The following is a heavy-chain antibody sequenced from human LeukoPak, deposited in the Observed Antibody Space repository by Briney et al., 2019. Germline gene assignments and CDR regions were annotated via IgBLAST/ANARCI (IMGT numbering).Heavy chain of an antibody. Sequence: GGSLRLSCAASGFTFSSFGMHWVRQAPGKGLEWVALIWYDDRNKYYADSVKGQFTISRDNSKNTLYLQMNSLRAEDTAVYYCARDYGGDAGLDSWGQGTLVTVSS. CDR3: ARDYGGDAGLDS. V-gene: IGHV3-33*01. D-gene: IGHD4-23*01. J-gene: IGHJ4*02. CDR2: IWYDDRNK. CDR1: GFTFSSFG.